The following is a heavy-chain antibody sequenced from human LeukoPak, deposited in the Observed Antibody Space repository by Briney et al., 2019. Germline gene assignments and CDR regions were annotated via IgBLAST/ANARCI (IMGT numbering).Heavy chain of an antibody. D-gene: IGHD6-13*01. V-gene: IGHV3-30*04. Sequence: GGSLRLSCAASGFTFSSYAMHWVRQAPGKGLEWVAVISYDGSNKYYADSVKGRFTISRDNSKNTLYLQMNSLRAEDTAVYYCATEQQLARFDYWGQGTLLTVSS. J-gene: IGHJ4*02. CDR1: GFTFSSYA. CDR3: ATEQQLARFDY. CDR2: ISYDGSNK.